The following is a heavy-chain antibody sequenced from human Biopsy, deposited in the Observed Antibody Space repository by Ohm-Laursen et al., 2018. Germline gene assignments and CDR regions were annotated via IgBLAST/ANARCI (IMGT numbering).Heavy chain of an antibody. CDR1: GGDINNYY. V-gene: IGHV4-4*07. Sequence: GTLSLTCTVSGGDINNYYWSWIRQPAGKGLEWIGRIYPGGSTNYNPSLKSRVIISADTSKNQFSLKLSSVTAADTATYYCAAYYYDSSGYFYAFHYWGQGTLVTVSS. CDR2: IYPGGST. J-gene: IGHJ4*02. CDR3: AAYYYDSSGYFYAFHY. D-gene: IGHD3-22*01.